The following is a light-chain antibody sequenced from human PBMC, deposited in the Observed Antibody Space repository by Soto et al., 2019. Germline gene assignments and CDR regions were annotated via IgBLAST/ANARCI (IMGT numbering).Light chain of an antibody. V-gene: IGLV2-14*03. CDR3: SSYTTSNTFYV. J-gene: IGLJ1*01. Sequence: QSALTQPASVSGSPGQSITISCTGTSSDVGGYNYVSWYQQYPGKAPKLMIYDVSNRPSGVSNRFSGSKSGNTASLTISGLQAEDEADYYCSSYTTSNTFYVFGTGTKRTVL. CDR1: SSDVGGYNY. CDR2: DVS.